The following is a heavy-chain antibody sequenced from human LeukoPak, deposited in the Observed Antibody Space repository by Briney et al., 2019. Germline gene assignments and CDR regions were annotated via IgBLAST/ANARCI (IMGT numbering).Heavy chain of an antibody. CDR1: GYTLTGYY. CDR2: INPNSGGT. J-gene: IGHJ5*02. V-gene: IGHV1-2*02. Sequence: ASVKVSXKASGYTLTGYYMHWVRQAPGQGLEWMGWINPNSGGTNYAQKFQGRVTMTRDTSISTAYMELSRLRSDDTAVYYCARTYCSGGSCYPNWFDPWGQGTLVTVSS. CDR3: ARTYCSGGSCYPNWFDP. D-gene: IGHD2-15*01.